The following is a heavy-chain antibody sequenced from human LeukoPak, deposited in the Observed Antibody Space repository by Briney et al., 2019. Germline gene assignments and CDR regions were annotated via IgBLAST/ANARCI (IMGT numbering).Heavy chain of an antibody. CDR3: ARALRLSGWYPWFDP. J-gene: IGHJ5*02. CDR2: IYHSGST. V-gene: IGHV4-38-2*01. Sequence: SETLSLTCAVSGYSISSGYYWGWIRQPPGKGLEWIGSIYHSGSTYYNPSLKSRVTISVDTSKNQFSLKLSSVTAADTAVYYCARALRLSGWYPWFDPWGQGTLVTLSS. CDR1: GYSISSGYY. D-gene: IGHD6-19*01.